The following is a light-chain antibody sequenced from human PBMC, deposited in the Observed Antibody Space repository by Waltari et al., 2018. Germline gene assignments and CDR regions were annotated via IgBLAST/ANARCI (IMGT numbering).Light chain of an antibody. J-gene: IGKJ5*01. CDR2: AAS. Sequence: AIRMTQSPSSFSASTGDRVTNTCRASQGISSYLAWYQQKPGKAPKLLIYAASTLQSGVPSRFSGSGSGTDFTLTISCLQSEDFATYYCQQYYSYPLITFGQGTRLEIK. CDR1: QGISSY. V-gene: IGKV1-8*01. CDR3: QQYYSYPLIT.